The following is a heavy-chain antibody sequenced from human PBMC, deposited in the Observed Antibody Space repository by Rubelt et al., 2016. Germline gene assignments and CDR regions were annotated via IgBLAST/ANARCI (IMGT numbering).Heavy chain of an antibody. Sequence: QLQLQESGPGLVKPSETLSLTCTVSGGSISGSSYYWGWIRQPPGKGLEWIGNVYYSGSTSYNPSLKSRVTISVDTSKNQFPLKLGSVTAADTAVYYCASLPIASACFDSWGQGTLVTVSS. CDR3: ASLPIASACFDS. CDR2: VYYSGST. V-gene: IGHV4-39*01. D-gene: IGHD6-13*01. CDR1: GGSISGSSYY. J-gene: IGHJ4*02.